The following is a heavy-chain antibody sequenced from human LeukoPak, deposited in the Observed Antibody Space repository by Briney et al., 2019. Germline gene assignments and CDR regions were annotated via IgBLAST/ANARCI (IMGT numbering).Heavy chain of an antibody. CDR3: AKVASSWSEYWFDP. Sequence: GASLRLSCAASGFTFSSYAMSWVRQAPGKGLGWGSAISGSGGSAYYADSVKGRFTISRDNSKNTLYLQMNSLRAEDTAVYYCAKVASSWSEYWFDPWGQGTLVTVSS. D-gene: IGHD6-13*01. V-gene: IGHV3-23*01. J-gene: IGHJ5*02. CDR1: GFTFSSYA. CDR2: ISGSGGSA.